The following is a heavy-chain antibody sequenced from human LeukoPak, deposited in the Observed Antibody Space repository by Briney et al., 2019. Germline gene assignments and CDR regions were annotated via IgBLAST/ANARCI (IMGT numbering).Heavy chain of an antibody. CDR1: GFTFPTNP. V-gene: IGHV3-30*09. CDR2: ISHDGTNK. Sequence: GRSLRLSCAASGFTFPTNPMHWVRQAPGKGLEWVSVISHDGTNKYYADSVKGRFAISRDNSKSRLYLQMNNLRDEDTAIYYCASHIAAAGFPFDYWGRGTLVIVSS. CDR3: ASHIAAAGFPFDY. D-gene: IGHD6-13*01. J-gene: IGHJ4*02.